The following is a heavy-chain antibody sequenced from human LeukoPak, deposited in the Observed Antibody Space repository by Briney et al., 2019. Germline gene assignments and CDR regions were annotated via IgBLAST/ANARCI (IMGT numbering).Heavy chain of an antibody. CDR3: ARDAYYYDSSGYSEYFQH. CDR1: GGSISSGGYS. V-gene: IGHV4-30-2*01. Sequence: SETLSLTCAVSGGSISSGGYSWSWIRQPPGKGLEWIGYIYHSGSTYYNPSLKSRVTISVDRSKNQFSLKLSSVTAADTAVYYCARDAYYYDSSGYSEYFQHWGQGTLVTVSS. D-gene: IGHD3-22*01. J-gene: IGHJ1*01. CDR2: IYHSGST.